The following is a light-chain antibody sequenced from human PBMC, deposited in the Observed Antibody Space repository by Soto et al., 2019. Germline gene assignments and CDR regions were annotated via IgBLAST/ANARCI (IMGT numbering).Light chain of an antibody. CDR1: QRVSSN. V-gene: IGKV3-15*01. J-gene: IGKJ1*01. CDR2: GAS. CDR3: QQYGSSGT. Sequence: EIEMTQSPATLSVSPGERATLSCRASQRVSSNLAWYQQKAGQAPRLLIYGASTRATGIPARFSGSGSGTEFTLTLSRLEPEDFAGYYCQQYGSSGTFGQGTKVDIK.